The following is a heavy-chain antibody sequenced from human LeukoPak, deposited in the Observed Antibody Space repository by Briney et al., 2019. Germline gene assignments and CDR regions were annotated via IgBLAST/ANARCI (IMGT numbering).Heavy chain of an antibody. D-gene: IGHD2-2*02. CDR3: ARAEGYIVVVPAAIEGYNWFDP. V-gene: IGHV1-46*01. CDR1: GYTFPSYY. J-gene: IGHJ5*02. Sequence: ASVKVSCKASGYTFPSYYMHWVRKAPGQGLEWMGIINPSGGSTSYAQKFQGRVTMTRDTSTSTVYMELSSLRSEDTAVYYCARAEGYIVVVPAAIEGYNWFDPWGQGTLVTVSS. CDR2: INPSGGST.